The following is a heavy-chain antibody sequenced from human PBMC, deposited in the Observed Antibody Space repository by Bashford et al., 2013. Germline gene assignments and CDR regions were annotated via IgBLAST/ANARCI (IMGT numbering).Heavy chain of an antibody. CDR3: AKDRDDYGDPDAFNI. J-gene: IGHJ3*02. V-gene: IGHV4-59*01. CDR1: GGSISSYY. D-gene: IGHD4-17*01. CDR2: IYYSGST. Sequence: SETLSLTCTVSGGSISSYYWSWIRQPPGKGLEWIGYIYYSGSTNYNPSLKSRVTISVDTSKNQFSLKLSSVTAADTAVYYCAKDRDDYGDPDAFNIWGQGTMVTVSS.